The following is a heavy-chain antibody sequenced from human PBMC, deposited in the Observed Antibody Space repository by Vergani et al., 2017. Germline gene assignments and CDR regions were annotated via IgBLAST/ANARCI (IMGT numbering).Heavy chain of an antibody. CDR1: GYTFTRYA. V-gene: IGHV1-3*01. J-gene: IGHJ4*02. CDR2: INAGNGNT. Sequence: QVQLVQSGAEVKKPGASVKVSCKASGYTFTRYAMHWVRQASGQRLEWMGWINAGNGNTKYSQKFQGRVTITRDNSASTAYREMSILRSEDTAVYYCAREGFYDDVWGSYRLRGGYYFDYWGQGTLVTVSS. CDR3: AREGFYDDVWGSYRLRGGYYFDY. D-gene: IGHD3-16*02.